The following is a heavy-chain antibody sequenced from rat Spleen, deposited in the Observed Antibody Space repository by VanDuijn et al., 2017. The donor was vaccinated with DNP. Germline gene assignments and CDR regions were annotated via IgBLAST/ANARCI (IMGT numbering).Heavy chain of an antibody. J-gene: IGHJ2*01. Sequence: EVQLVESGGGLVQPGNSLKLSCAASGFTFSDYAMAWVRQSPKKGLEWVATIIYDGSSTYYRDSVKGRFTISRDNAKSTLYLQMDSLRSEDTATYYCARHYYSGDFFDYWGQGIMVTVSS. CDR1: GFTFSDYA. CDR3: ARHYYSGDFFDY. V-gene: IGHV5-7*01. CDR2: IIYDGSST. D-gene: IGHD1-1*01.